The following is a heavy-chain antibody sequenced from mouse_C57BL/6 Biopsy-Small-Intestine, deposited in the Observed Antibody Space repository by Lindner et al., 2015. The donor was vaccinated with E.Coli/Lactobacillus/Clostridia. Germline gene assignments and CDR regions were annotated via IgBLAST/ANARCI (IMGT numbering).Heavy chain of an antibody. Sequence: VKVSCKTSGYTFTTYGISWVRQAPGQGLEWMGWISVYNGNTNYEQKLQGRVTITTDTSTRTAYMELRNLTSDDTAVYYCARGYDIWTHPPVYWGQGTLVTVSS. CDR2: ISVYNGNT. V-gene: IGHV1-53*01. CDR3: ARGYDIWTHPPVY. CDR1: GYTFTTYG. D-gene: IGHD1-2*01. J-gene: IGHJ4*01.